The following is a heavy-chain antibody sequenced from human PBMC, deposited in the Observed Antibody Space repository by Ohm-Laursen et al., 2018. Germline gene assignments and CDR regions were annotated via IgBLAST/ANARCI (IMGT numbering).Heavy chain of an antibody. D-gene: IGHD3-10*01. J-gene: IGHJ3*02. Sequence: GTLSLTCTVSGGSITSYYWSWIRQPPGKRLEWIGYFSYSVNSNYNPSLQSRVSISADTTKNQISLKLTSVTAADTAVYYCARGWVFRRGITVVRGGEDIWGQGTMVTVSS. CDR2: FSYSVNS. V-gene: IGHV4-59*01. CDR1: GGSITSYY. CDR3: ARGWVFRRGITVVRGGEDI.